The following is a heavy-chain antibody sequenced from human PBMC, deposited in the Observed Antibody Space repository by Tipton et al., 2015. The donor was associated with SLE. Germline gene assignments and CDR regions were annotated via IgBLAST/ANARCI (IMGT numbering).Heavy chain of an antibody. J-gene: IGHJ4*02. CDR3: ARGEVAVAGPDY. V-gene: IGHV1-8*01. CDR2: MNPNSGNT. Sequence: QSGPEVKKPGASVKVSCKASGYTFTSYDINWVRQATGQGLEWMGWMNPNSGNTGYAQKFQGRVTMTRNTSISTAYMEPSSLRSEDTAVYYCARGEVAVAGPDYWGQGTLVTVSS. CDR1: GYTFTSYD. D-gene: IGHD6-19*01.